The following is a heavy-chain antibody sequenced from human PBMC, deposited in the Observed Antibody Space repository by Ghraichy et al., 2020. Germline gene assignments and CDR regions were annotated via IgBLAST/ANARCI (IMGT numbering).Heavy chain of an antibody. CDR1: GGSISSYY. D-gene: IGHD1-26*01. CDR2: IYYSGST. J-gene: IGHJ6*02. CDR3: ARDIVGATYGMDV. V-gene: IGHV4-59*01. Sequence: SETLSLTCTVSGGSISSYYWSWIRQPPGKGLEWIGYIYYSGSTNYNPSLKSRVTISVDTSKNQFSLKLSSVTAADTAVYYCARDIVGATYGMDVWGQGTTVTVSS.